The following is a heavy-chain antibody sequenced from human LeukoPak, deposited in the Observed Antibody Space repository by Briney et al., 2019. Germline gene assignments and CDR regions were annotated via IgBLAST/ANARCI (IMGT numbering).Heavy chain of an antibody. Sequence: GGSLRLSRAASGFTFSSYAMSWVRQAPGKGLEWVSAISGSGGSTYYADSVKGRFTISRDNSKNTLYLQMNSLRAEDTAVYYCAKSVSYYLYYYGMDVWGQGDTVTVSS. CDR3: AKSVSYYLYYYGMDV. CDR2: ISGSGGST. V-gene: IGHV3-23*01. J-gene: IGHJ6*02. CDR1: GFTFSSYA. D-gene: IGHD1-26*01.